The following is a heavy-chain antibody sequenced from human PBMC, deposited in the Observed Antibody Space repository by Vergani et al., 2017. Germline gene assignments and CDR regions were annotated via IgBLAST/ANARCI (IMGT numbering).Heavy chain of an antibody. CDR3: ARSLSVGATR. CDR1: GFTLSSYS. J-gene: IGHJ4*02. D-gene: IGHD1-26*01. V-gene: IGHV3-48*04. Sequence: EVQLVESGGGLVQSGGSLRLSCAASGFTLSSYSMNWVRQAPGKGLEWVSYISSSSSTIYYADSVKGRFTISRDNAKNSLYRQMNSLRAEDTAVYYCARSLSVGATRWGQGTLVTVSS. CDR2: ISSSSSTI.